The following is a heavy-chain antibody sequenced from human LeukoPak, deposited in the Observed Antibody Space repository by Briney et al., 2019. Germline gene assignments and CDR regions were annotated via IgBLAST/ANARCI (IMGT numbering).Heavy chain of an antibody. CDR2: IDNDGHGI. CDR3: ATGGGWVPSFGVVTHIDV. CDR1: GFTFRGYW. Sequence: GGSLRLSGEASGFTFRGYWMHWVRQGPEKGLELVSRIDNDGHGILYADSVKGRFTTSRDNAKNTLYLQMNSLRFEDTAVYYCATGGGWVPSFGVVTHIDVWGKGTTVTVSS. V-gene: IGHV3-74*03. J-gene: IGHJ6*03. D-gene: IGHD3-3*01.